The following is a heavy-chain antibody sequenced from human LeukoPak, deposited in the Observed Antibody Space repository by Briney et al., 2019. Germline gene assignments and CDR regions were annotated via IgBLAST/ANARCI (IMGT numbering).Heavy chain of an antibody. Sequence: PGGSLRLSCAASGFIFSSYAMSWVRQAPGKGLEWVSAIRGSGGSTYYADSVKGRFTISRDNSKNTLYLQMNSLRAEDTAVYYCAKVPTYYYDSSGYYYPSFDYWGQGTLVTVSS. J-gene: IGHJ4*02. CDR1: GFIFSSYA. CDR2: IRGSGGST. V-gene: IGHV3-23*01. CDR3: AKVPTYYYDSSGYYYPSFDY. D-gene: IGHD3-22*01.